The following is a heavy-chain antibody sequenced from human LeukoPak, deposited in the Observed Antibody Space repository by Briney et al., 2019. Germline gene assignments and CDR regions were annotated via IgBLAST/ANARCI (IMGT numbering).Heavy chain of an antibody. CDR2: IGTAGDT. J-gene: IGHJ6*02. V-gene: IGHV3-13*01. D-gene: IGHD3-9*01. CDR1: GFTFSSYD. CDR3: ARNYDILTGYCMDV. Sequence: GGSLRLSCAASGFTFSSYDMHWVRQATGKGLEWVSAIGTAGDTYYPGSVKGRFTISRDNSKNTLYLQMNSLRAEDTAVYYCARNYDILTGYCMDVWGQGTTVTVSS.